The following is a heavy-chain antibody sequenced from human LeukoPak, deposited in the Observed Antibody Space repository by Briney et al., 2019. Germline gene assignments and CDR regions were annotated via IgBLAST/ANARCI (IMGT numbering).Heavy chain of an antibody. J-gene: IGHJ4*02. Sequence: GGSLRLPCTASGFTFSSSGMHWVRQAPGKGLEGVTFIWHDGSNKYYAESVKGRFTVSRDNSRNTVYLQMNNLRPDDTAVYYCARSEGTEYSRPGGYWGQGTLVTVSS. D-gene: IGHD6-6*01. CDR3: ARSEGTEYSRPGGY. V-gene: IGHV3-30*02. CDR1: GFTFSSSG. CDR2: IWHDGSNK.